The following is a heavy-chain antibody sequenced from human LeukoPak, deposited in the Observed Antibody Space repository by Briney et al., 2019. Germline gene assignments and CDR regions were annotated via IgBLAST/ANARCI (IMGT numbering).Heavy chain of an antibody. V-gene: IGHV3-53*01. Sequence: GGSLRLSCAASGFTVSSNYMSWVRQAPGKGLEWVSVIYSGGSTYYADSVKGRFTISRDNSKNTLYLQMNSLRAEDTAVYYCARGLGYCSSTSCYYYYYYYMDVWGKGTTVTVSS. CDR3: ARGLGYCSSTSCYYYYYYYMDV. J-gene: IGHJ6*03. CDR1: GFTVSSNY. D-gene: IGHD2-2*01. CDR2: IYSGGST.